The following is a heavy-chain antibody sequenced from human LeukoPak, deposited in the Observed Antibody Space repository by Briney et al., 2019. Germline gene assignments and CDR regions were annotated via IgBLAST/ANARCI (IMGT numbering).Heavy chain of an antibody. CDR2: ISDSGGST. J-gene: IGHJ6*02. Sequence: GGSPRLSCAASGFTFSSYAMSWVRQAPGKGLEWFSAISDSGGSTYYADSVKGRFTISRDNSKNTLYLQMNSLRAEDTAVYYCAKVKAGFYYYYGMDVWGQGTTVTVSS. V-gene: IGHV3-23*01. D-gene: IGHD1-14*01. CDR1: GFTFSSYA. CDR3: AKVKAGFYYYYGMDV.